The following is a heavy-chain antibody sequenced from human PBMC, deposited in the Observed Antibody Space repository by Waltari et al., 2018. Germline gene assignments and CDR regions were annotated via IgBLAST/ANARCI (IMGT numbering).Heavy chain of an antibody. D-gene: IGHD3-3*01. CDR3: ARDPQMEGGMDV. CDR1: GYSISSGYY. Sequence: VQLQESGPGLVKPSETLSLTCAVSGYSISSGYYCGWIRQPPGKGLEWIGSIYHSGSTYYNPSLKSRVTISVDTSISTAYMELSRLRSDDTAVYYCARDPQMEGGMDVWGQGTTVTVSS. V-gene: IGHV4-38-2*02. CDR2: IYHSGST. J-gene: IGHJ6*02.